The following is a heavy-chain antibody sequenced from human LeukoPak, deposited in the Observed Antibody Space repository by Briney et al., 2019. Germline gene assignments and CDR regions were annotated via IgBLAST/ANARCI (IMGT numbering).Heavy chain of an antibody. CDR3: ARSVMTGSTTRAFDM. J-gene: IGHJ3*02. V-gene: IGHV3-30*03. CDR2: ISYDGSNK. Sequence: GRSLRLSCAASGFTFSSYGIYWVRQAPGKGLEWVAVISYDGSNKFYADSVKGRFTISRDNSKNTLYLQMNSLRAEDAAVYYCARSVMTGSTTRAFDMWGQGTMVTVPS. D-gene: IGHD2/OR15-2a*01. CDR1: GFTFSSYG.